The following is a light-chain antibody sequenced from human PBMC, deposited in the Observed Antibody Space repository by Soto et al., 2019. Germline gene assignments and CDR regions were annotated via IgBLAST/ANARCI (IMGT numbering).Light chain of an antibody. V-gene: IGKV1-33*01. CDR1: QDISNY. Sequence: DIQMTQSPSSLSASVGDRVTITCQASQDISNYLNWYQQKPGKAPKLLIYDASNLETGFPSRLGGSGSGTDFPFPISPPHPKDIQTYYGKQYDNPPLPFGGGPKVEIK. CDR2: DAS. J-gene: IGKJ4*01. CDR3: KQYDNPPLP.